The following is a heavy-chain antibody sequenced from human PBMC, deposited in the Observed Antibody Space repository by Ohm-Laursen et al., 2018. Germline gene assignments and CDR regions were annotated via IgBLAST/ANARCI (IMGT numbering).Heavy chain of an antibody. CDR3: ARDTRYCSGGSCYSGLDY. CDR1: GFTFSSYG. J-gene: IGHJ4*02. CDR2: IWYDGSNK. Sequence: SLRFSCAASGFTFSSYGMHWVRQAPGKGLEWVAVIWYDGSNKYYADSVKGRFTISRDNSKNTLYLQMNSLRAEDTAVYYCARDTRYCSGGSCYSGLDYWGQGTLVTVSS. V-gene: IGHV3-33*01. D-gene: IGHD2-15*01.